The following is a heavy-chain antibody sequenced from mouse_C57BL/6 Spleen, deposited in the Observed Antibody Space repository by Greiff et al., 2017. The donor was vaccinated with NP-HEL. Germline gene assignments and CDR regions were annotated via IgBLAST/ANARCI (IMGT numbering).Heavy chain of an antibody. D-gene: IGHD1-1*01. Sequence: QVQLKQSGPELVKPGASVKISCKASGYAFSSSWMNWVKQRPGKGLEWIGRIYPGDGDTNYNGKFKGKATLTADKSSSTAYMQLSSLPSEDSAVYFCARSGVVEDFDYWGQVTTLTVSS. CDR2: IYPGDGDT. V-gene: IGHV1-82*01. CDR3: ARSGVVEDFDY. J-gene: IGHJ2*01. CDR1: GYAFSSSW.